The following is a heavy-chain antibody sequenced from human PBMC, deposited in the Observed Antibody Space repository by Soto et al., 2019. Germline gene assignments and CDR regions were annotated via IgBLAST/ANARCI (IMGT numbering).Heavy chain of an antibody. CDR2: ICPNGSNV. D-gene: IGHD2-8*02. V-gene: IGHV3-74*01. CDR1: GFLFKHYR. Sequence: GGSQTLSCTPSGFLFKHYRINWARHTPGNGLMWVYRICPNGSNVGYADSVDARFTVSRDNGKNTLYLQMHSLRAEDTAMYYCECCGHIVPVAPSDFVLWGQGTLVTVSS. J-gene: IGHJ4*02. CDR3: ECCGHIVPVAPSDFVL.